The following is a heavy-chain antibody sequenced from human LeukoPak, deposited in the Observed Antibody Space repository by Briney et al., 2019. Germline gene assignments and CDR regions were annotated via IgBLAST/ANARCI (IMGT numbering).Heavy chain of an antibody. CDR1: GFTFSSYA. V-gene: IGHV3-23*01. D-gene: IGHD2-21*01. CDR3: AKAGAIIYYYYMDV. Sequence: GGSLRLSCAASGFTFSSYAMSWVRQAPGKGLEWVSAISGSGGSTYCADSVKGRFTISRDNSKNTLYLQMNSLRAEDTAVYYCAKAGAIIYYYYMDVWGKGTTVTVSS. J-gene: IGHJ6*03. CDR2: ISGSGGST.